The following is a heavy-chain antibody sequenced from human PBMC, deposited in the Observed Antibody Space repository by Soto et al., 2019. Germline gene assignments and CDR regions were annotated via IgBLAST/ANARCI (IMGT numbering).Heavy chain of an antibody. CDR2: INHSGST. Sequence: QVQLQQWGAGLLKPSETLSLTCAVYGGSFSGYYWSWIRQPPGKGLEWIGEINHSGSTNYNPSLKRRVTISVDTSKNQFSLKLSSVTAADTAVYYCARAKSWVRMTGGFDYWGQGTLVTVSS. D-gene: IGHD3-16*01. CDR3: ARAKSWVRMTGGFDY. CDR1: GGSFSGYY. J-gene: IGHJ4*02. V-gene: IGHV4-34*01.